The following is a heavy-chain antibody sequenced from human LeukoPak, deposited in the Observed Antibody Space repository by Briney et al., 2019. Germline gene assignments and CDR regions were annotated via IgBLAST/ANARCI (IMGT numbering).Heavy chain of an antibody. CDR1: GGTFSSYA. D-gene: IGHD3-22*01. Sequence: SVKVSCKASGGTFSSYAVSWVRQAPGQGLEWMGGIIPIFGTANYAQKFQGRVTITADKSTSTAYMELSSLRSEDTAVYYCASGPGDYYDSSGYYLNYYYYYMDVWGKGTTVTISS. CDR2: IIPIFGTA. V-gene: IGHV1-69*06. J-gene: IGHJ6*03. CDR3: ASGPGDYYDSSGYYLNYYYYYMDV.